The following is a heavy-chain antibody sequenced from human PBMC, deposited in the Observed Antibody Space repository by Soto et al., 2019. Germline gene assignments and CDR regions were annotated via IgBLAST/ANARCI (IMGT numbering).Heavy chain of an antibody. CDR3: AMAQSMIVVVITSNPGDY. J-gene: IGHJ4*02. CDR1: GFTFSSYA. CDR2: ISGSGGST. Sequence: QPGGSLRLSCAASGFTFSSYAMSWVRQAPGKGLEWVSAISGSGGSTYYADSVKGRFTISRDNSKNTLYLQMNSLRAEDTAVYYCAMAQSMIVVVITSNPGDYWGQGTLVTVSS. V-gene: IGHV3-23*01. D-gene: IGHD3-22*01.